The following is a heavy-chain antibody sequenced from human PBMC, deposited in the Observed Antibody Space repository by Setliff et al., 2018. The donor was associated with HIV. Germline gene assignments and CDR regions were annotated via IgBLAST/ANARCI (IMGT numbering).Heavy chain of an antibody. Sequence: PGGSLRLSCVASGFTFSPYTMHWVRQAPGKGLEYVSGIGSNGDTTYYANSVKGRFTISRDNSKNTLYLQTGSLRPEDMAVYYCVRDALLDDAFDIWGQGTMVTVSS. D-gene: IGHD3-10*01. CDR1: GFTFSPYT. J-gene: IGHJ3*02. CDR3: VRDALLDDAFDI. V-gene: IGHV3-64*01. CDR2: IGSNGDTT.